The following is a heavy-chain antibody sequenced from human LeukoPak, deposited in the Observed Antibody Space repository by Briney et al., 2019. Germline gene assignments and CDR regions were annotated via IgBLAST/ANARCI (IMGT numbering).Heavy chain of an antibody. V-gene: IGHV4-4*07. CDR2: VYTSGST. Sequence: SETLSLTCTVSGGSISTYFWSWVRQPAGKGLEWIGRVYTSGSTNYNPSFMSRVTMSVDTSKNQFSLQLTSVTAADTAVYYCARGDFWSGFDYWGQGTLVTVSS. CDR1: GGSISTYF. J-gene: IGHJ4*02. D-gene: IGHD3-3*01. CDR3: ARGDFWSGFDY.